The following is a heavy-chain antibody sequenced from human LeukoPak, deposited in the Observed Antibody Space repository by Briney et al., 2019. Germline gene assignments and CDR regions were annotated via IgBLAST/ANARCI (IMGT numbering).Heavy chain of an antibody. CDR1: GGSISSGGYY. CDR2: IYYSGST. J-gene: IGHJ4*02. V-gene: IGHV4-31*03. D-gene: IGHD3-16*01. Sequence: SQTLSLTCTVPGGSISSGGYYWSWIRQHPGKGLEWIGYIYYSGSTYYNPSLKSRVTISVDTSKNQFSLKLSSVTAADTAVYYCARVPPYDYVWGSYPSSPDYWGQGTLVTVSS. CDR3: ARVPPYDYVWGSYPSSPDY.